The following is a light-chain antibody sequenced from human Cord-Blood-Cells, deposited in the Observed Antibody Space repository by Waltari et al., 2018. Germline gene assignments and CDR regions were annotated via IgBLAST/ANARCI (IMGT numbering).Light chain of an antibody. CDR1: SSDVGSYKL. V-gene: IGLV2-23*01. CDR2: EGS. Sequence: QSALTQPASVSGSPGQSITISCTGPSSDVGSYKLVSWYQQHPGKAPKLMIYEGSKRPSGVSNRFSGSKSGNTASLTISGLQAEDEADYYCCSYAGSSTVVFGGGTKLTVL. CDR3: CSYAGSSTVV. J-gene: IGLJ2*01.